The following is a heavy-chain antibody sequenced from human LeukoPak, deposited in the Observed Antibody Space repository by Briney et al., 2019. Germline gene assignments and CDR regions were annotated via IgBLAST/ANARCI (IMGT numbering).Heavy chain of an antibody. CDR2: VYHSGST. CDR3: ARSDNYVWFDP. Sequence: SGTLSLTCAVSGGSISSSDWWSWVRQPPGKGLEWIGEVYHSGSTKHNPSLMSRVTMSVDKSKNQFSIRLSSVTAADTAVYYCARSDNYVWFDPWGQGTLVTVSS. V-gene: IGHV4-4*02. CDR1: GGSISSSDW. D-gene: IGHD3-10*02. J-gene: IGHJ5*02.